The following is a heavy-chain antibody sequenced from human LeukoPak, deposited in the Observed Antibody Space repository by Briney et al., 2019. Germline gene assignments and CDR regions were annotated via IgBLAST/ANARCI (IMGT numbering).Heavy chain of an antibody. V-gene: IGHV3-30*02. CDR3: AKDSRFYYYDSSGYYQYYFDY. CDR2: IRYDGSNK. J-gene: IGHJ4*02. D-gene: IGHD3-22*01. CDR1: GFTFSSYG. Sequence: GGSLRLSCAASGFTFSSYGMHWVRQAPGKWLEWVAFIRYDGSNKYYADSVKGRFTISRDNSKNTLYLQMNSLRAEDTAVYYCAKDSRFYYYDSSGYYQYYFDYWGQGTLVTVSS.